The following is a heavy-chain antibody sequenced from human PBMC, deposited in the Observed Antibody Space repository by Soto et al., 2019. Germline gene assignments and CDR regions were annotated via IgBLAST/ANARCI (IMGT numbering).Heavy chain of an antibody. CDR1: GFTFSSYA. Sequence: EVQLLESGGGLVQPGGPLRLSCAASGFTFSSYAMSWVRKAPGKGLEWVSIIGVGGGDRYYPESVKGRFTISRDNSRDTLYLEMNSLRDEDTAVYYCARVRFGELVWGQGTLVTVSS. V-gene: IGHV3-23*01. CDR2: IGVGGGDR. D-gene: IGHD3-10*01. CDR3: ARVRFGELV. J-gene: IGHJ4*02.